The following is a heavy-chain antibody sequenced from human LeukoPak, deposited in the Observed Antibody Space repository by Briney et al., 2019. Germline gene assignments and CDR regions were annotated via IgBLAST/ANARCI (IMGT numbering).Heavy chain of an antibody. CDR3: ARLGGNWNSPGRDY. J-gene: IGHJ4*02. Sequence: SETLSLTCSVSGGSINGYSWTWIRQPPGMRLEWVGHISYTGTTNYNPSLTTRVAISVDTSKNQFSLKLTSVTAADTGMYFCARLGGNWNSPGRDYWGQGTLVTVSP. CDR1: GGSINGYS. CDR2: ISYTGTT. D-gene: IGHD3-10*01. V-gene: IGHV4-59*08.